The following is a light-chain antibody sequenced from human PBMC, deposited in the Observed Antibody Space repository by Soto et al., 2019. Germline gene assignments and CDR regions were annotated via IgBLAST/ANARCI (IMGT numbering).Light chain of an antibody. CDR1: QSVSSSH. Sequence: EIVLTQAPGTLSLSPGERSTLPCRASQSVSSSHLAWYQHKHGQAPRXXIYAASSRATGSPDRFSGGGSGTDGTITISRLEPEDCAVYYGQQYGYSPITFGQGTRLEIK. CDR2: AAS. CDR3: QQYGYSPIT. V-gene: IGKV3-20*01. J-gene: IGKJ5*01.